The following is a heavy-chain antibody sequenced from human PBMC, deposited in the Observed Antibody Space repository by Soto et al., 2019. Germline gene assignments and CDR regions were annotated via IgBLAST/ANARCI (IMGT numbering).Heavy chain of an antibody. J-gene: IGHJ5*02. V-gene: IGHV2-5*02. CDR3: AQTRGGAVLRFWSATMRNWFDP. CDR1: GFSLSTSGVG. Sequence: QITLKESGPTLVKPTQTLTLTCTFSGFSLSTSGVGVGWIRQPPGKALEWLALIYWDDDKRYSPSLKSRLTITKDTSKNQVVLKMTNMEPVDTATYYCAQTRGGAVLRFWSATMRNWFDPWGQGTLVTVSS. D-gene: IGHD3-3*01. CDR2: IYWDDDK.